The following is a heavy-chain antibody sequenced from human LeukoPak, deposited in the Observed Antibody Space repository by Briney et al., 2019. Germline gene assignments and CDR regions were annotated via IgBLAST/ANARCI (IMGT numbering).Heavy chain of an antibody. D-gene: IGHD2-2*01. CDR2: FDPEDGET. CDR3: ATSRGYCSSTSCSGVFDY. Sequence: ASVKVSCKVSGYTITELSMHWVRQAPGKGLEWMGGFDPEDGETIYAQKFQGRVTMTEDTSTDTAYMELSSLRSEDTAVYYCATSRGYCSSTSCSGVFDYWGQGTLVTVSS. CDR1: GYTITELS. J-gene: IGHJ4*02. V-gene: IGHV1-24*01.